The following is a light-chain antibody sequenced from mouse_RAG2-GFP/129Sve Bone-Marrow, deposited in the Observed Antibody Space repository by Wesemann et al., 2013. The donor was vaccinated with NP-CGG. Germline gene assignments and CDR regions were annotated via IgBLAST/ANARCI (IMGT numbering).Light chain of an antibody. J-gene: IGKJ4*01. CDR2: WAS. Sequence: DIVMSQSPSSLAVSVGEKVTMSCKSSQSLLNSRTRKNYLAWYQQKPGQSPKLLIYWASTRESGVPDRFTGSGSGTDFTLTISSVQAEDLAVYYCQNDYSYPFTFGSGTKLEIK. V-gene: IGKV8-21*01. CDR3: QNDYSYPFT. CDR1: QSLLNSRTRKNY.